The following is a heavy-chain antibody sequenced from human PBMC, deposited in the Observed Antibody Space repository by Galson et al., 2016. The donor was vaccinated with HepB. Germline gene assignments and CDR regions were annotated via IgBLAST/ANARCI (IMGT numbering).Heavy chain of an antibody. V-gene: IGHV3-30*18. CDR1: GFTFSSYG. CDR2: ISYDGSNK. Sequence: SLRLSCAASGFTFSSYGMHWVRQAPGKGLEWVAFISYDGSNKKYADSVKGRFTISRDNSKKTLYLQMNSLRAEDTAVYYCAKGGGGSSSWQKYYYYYYMDVWGQGTTVTVSS. J-gene: IGHJ6*03. CDR3: AKGGGGSSSWQKYYYYYYMDV. D-gene: IGHD6-13*01.